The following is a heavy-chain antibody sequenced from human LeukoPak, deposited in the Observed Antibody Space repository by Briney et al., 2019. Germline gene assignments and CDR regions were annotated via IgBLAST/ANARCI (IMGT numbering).Heavy chain of an antibody. CDR1: GGSFSGYY. CDR2: INHSGNT. D-gene: IGHD3-3*01. V-gene: IGHV4-34*01. CDR3: ARGVTIFGVVDYYFDY. Sequence: PSETLSLTCAVYGGSFSGYYWSWIRQPPGKGLEWIGEINHSGNTNYTPSLKSRVTISVDTSKNQFSLKLSSVTAADTAVYYCARGVTIFGVVDYYFDYWGQGTLVTVSS. J-gene: IGHJ4*02.